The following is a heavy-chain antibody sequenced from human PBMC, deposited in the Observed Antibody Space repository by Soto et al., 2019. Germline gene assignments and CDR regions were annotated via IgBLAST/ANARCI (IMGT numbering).Heavy chain of an antibody. Sequence: ETLSLTCTVSGGSISSSSYYWGWVRQAPGKGLEWVSAISGSGGSTYYADSVKGRFTISRDNSKNTLYLQMNSLRAEDTAVYYCAKDLEGGSSSSSGGAYWGQGTLVTVSS. D-gene: IGHD6-6*01. CDR1: GGSISSSSYY. V-gene: IGHV3-23*01. CDR3: AKDLEGGSSSSSGGAY. CDR2: ISGSGGST. J-gene: IGHJ4*02.